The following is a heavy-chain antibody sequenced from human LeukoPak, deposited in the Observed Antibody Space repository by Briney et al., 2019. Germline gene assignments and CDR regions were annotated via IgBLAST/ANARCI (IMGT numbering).Heavy chain of an antibody. CDR1: GYTFTGYY. Sequence: ASVKVSCKASGYTFTGYYMHWVRQAPGQGLEWMGWINPNSGGTNYAQKFQGRVTMTRDTSISTAYMELSRLRPDDTAVYYCARAWYDFWSGYYNIYYWGQGTLVTVSS. J-gene: IGHJ4*02. D-gene: IGHD3-3*01. CDR3: ARAWYDFWSGYYNIYY. CDR2: INPNSGGT. V-gene: IGHV1-2*02.